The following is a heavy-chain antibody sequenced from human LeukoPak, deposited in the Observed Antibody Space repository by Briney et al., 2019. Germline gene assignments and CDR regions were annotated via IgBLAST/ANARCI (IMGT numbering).Heavy chain of an antibody. CDR1: GFTFSSYS. D-gene: IGHD3-10*01. Sequence: GGSLRLSCAASGFTFSSYSMNWVRQAPGKGLEWVSSISSSSSYIYYADSVKGRFTISRDNAKNSLYLQMNSLRAEDTAVYYCARDMVRGAHSPFDPWGQGTLVTVSS. J-gene: IGHJ5*02. V-gene: IGHV3-21*01. CDR3: ARDMVRGAHSPFDP. CDR2: ISSSSSYI.